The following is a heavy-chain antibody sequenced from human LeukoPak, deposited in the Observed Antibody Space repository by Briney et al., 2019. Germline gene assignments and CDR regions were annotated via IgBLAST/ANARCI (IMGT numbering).Heavy chain of an antibody. J-gene: IGHJ4*02. D-gene: IGHD5-12*01. CDR1: GGSISSGDYF. CDR2: IYYSGST. CDR3: ARVARGYSGNDPRFDY. V-gene: IGHV4-31*03. Sequence: SETLSLTCTVSGGSISSGDYFWSSSWIRQHPGKGLEGIGYIYYSGSTYYNPSLKSRVTISVDTSKNQFSLKLSSVTAADTAVYYCARVARGYSGNDPRFDYWGQGTLVTVSS.